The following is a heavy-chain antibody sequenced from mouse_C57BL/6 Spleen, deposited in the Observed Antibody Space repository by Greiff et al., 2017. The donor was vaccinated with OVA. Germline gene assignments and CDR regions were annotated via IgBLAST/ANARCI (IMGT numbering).Heavy chain of an antibody. Sequence: VQRVESGPELVKPGASVKISCKASGYAFSSSWMNWVKQRPGKGLEWIGRIYPGDGDTNYNGKFKGKATLTADKSSSTAYMQLSSLTSEDSAVYFCARGGIFDVWGTGTTVTVSS. V-gene: IGHV1-82*01. CDR3: ARGGIFDV. J-gene: IGHJ1*03. CDR2: IYPGDGDT. CDR1: GYAFSSSW.